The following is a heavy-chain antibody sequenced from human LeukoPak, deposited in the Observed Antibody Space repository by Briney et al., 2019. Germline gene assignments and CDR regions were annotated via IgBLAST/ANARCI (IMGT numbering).Heavy chain of an antibody. CDR1: GFTFNSYA. J-gene: IGHJ4*02. Sequence: GGPQRLSCAASGFTFNSYAMRGVRHAPGEGLEWVSAISGSGGSTYYEGAVKGRFTISRDNSKNTLYMQMNSLRAEDTAVYYCAKWSVVRGVIMVGYFDYWGQGTLVTVSS. V-gene: IGHV3-23*01. CDR2: ISGSGGST. CDR3: AKWSVVRGVIMVGYFDY. D-gene: IGHD3-10*01.